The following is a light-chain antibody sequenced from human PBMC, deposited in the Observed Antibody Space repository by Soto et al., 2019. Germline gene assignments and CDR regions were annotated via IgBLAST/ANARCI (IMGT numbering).Light chain of an antibody. V-gene: IGKV1-8*01. CDR1: QSISSY. Sequence: AIRMTQSPSPLSSSTGDRVTITCRASQSISSYLAWYQQKPGKAPKLLIYAASTLQTGIPSRFSGSGSGTDFTLTISCLESEDFATYYCQQCYSYPRTFGQGTQLEIK. CDR2: AAS. J-gene: IGKJ2*01. CDR3: QQCYSYPRT.